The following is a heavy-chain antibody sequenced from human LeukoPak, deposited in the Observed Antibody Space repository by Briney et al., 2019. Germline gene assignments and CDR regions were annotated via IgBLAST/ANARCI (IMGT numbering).Heavy chain of an antibody. J-gene: IGHJ4*02. V-gene: IGHV4-31*03. CDR1: GGSISSGGYY. D-gene: IGHD1-26*01. Sequence: PSETLSLTCIVSGGSISSGGYYWSWIRQHPGKGLEWIGYIYYSGSTYYNPSLKSRVTISVDTSKNQFSLKLSSVTAADTAVYYCARARERRPFDYWGQGTLVTVSS. CDR2: IYYSGST. CDR3: ARARERRPFDY.